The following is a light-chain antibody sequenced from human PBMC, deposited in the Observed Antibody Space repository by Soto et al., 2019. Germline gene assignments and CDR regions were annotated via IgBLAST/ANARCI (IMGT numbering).Light chain of an antibody. CDR3: HQSYSTWT. CDR2: GAS. V-gene: IGKV3-20*01. J-gene: IGKJ1*01. CDR1: QSVSSNY. Sequence: DIVLTQSPGTLSLSPGERATLSCRASQSVSSNYLAWYQLKPGQAPRLLIHGASTRATGVPDRFSGSGSGTDFTLTISRLEPEDFATYYCHQSYSTWTFGQGTKVDIK.